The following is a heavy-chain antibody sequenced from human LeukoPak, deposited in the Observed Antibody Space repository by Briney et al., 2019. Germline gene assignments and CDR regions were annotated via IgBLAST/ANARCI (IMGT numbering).Heavy chain of an antibody. V-gene: IGHV3-30-3*01. CDR3: ANFDGDSQAFHI. CDR1: GFTFSSYA. D-gene: IGHD3-9*01. Sequence: GGSLRLSCAASGFTFSSYAMHWVRQAPGKGLERVAVLSFDGSNEYYADSVKGRFSVYRDNSNYTLYLQMNSLKTEDTAVYSCANFDGDSQAFHIWGQGTMVTVSS. CDR2: LSFDGSNE. J-gene: IGHJ3*02.